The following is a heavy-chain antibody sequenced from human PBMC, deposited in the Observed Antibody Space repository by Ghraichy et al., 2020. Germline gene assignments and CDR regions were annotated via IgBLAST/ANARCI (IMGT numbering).Heavy chain of an antibody. CDR3: ARARLGYCSGGSCYGNDY. CDR1: GYTFTSYG. V-gene: IGHV1-18*04. D-gene: IGHD2-15*01. CDR2: ISAYNGNT. J-gene: IGHJ4*02. Sequence: ASVKVSCKASGYTFTSYGISWVRQAPGQGLEWMGWISAYNGNTNYAQKLQGRVTMTTDTSTSTAYMELRSLRSDDTAVYYCARARLGYCSGGSCYGNDYWGQGTLVTVSS.